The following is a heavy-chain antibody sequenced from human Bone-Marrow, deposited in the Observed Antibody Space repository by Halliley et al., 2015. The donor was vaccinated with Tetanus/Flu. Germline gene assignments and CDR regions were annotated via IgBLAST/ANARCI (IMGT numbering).Heavy chain of an antibody. Sequence: SLRLSCAASGITFSGYAMNWVRQAPGKGLEWVSAISGSGGSTFYADSVKGRFTISRDNFKNTLYLQMNSLRAEDTAVYYCAKPGRSSGWHWGVIDYWGQGALVTVSS. CDR2: ISGSGGST. D-gene: IGHD6-19*01. V-gene: IGHV3-23*01. CDR3: AKPGRSSGWHWGVIDY. CDR1: GITFSGYA. J-gene: IGHJ4*02.